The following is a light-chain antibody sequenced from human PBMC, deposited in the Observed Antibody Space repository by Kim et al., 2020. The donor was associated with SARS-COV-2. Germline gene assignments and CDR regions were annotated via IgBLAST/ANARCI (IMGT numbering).Light chain of an antibody. CDR1: SLRSYY. CDR3: NSRDSSGNQLDVV. V-gene: IGLV3-19*01. J-gene: IGLJ2*01. Sequence: SSELTQDPAVSVALGQTVRITCQGDSLRSYYASWYQQKPGQAPVLVIYGKNNRPSGIPDRFSGSSSGNTASLTITGAQAEDEADYYCNSRDSSGNQLDVV. CDR2: GKN.